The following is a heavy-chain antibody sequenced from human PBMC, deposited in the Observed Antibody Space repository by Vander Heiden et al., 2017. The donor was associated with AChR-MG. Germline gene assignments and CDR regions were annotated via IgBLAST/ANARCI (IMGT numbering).Heavy chain of an antibody. CDR3: AKDRDWARIVATIDY. CDR2: IIGSGNSA. J-gene: IGHJ4*02. CDR1: GFTLSSYA. Sequence: ESGGGLVQSGVSLRLSCAASGFTLSSYAMTWVRQAPGKGLEWVSAIIGSGNSAYYADSVKGRFTISRDNSKNTLYLQMNSLRAEDTALYYCAKDRDWARIVATIDYWGRGTLVTVSS. D-gene: IGHD5-12*01. V-gene: IGHV3-23*01.